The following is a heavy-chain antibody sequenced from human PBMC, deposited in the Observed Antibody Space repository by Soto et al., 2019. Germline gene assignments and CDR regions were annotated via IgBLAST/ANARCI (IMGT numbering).Heavy chain of an antibody. CDR2: IKQDGSEK. Sequence: PGGSLRLSCAASGFTFSSYWMSWVRQAPGKGLEWVANIKQDGSEKYYVDSVKGRFTISRDNAKNSLYLQMNSLRAEDTAVYYCAREDYDSSGYYYPAYYYYGMDVWGQGTTVTVSS. D-gene: IGHD3-22*01. V-gene: IGHV3-7*01. CDR1: GFTFSSYW. J-gene: IGHJ6*02. CDR3: AREDYDSSGYYYPAYYYYGMDV.